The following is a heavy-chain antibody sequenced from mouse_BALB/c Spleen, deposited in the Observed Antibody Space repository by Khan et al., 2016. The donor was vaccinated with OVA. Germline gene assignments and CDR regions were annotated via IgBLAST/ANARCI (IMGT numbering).Heavy chain of an antibody. CDR1: GYTFTDYI. CDR3: ARGGYSAFAY. CDR2: IFPGSDTP. D-gene: IGHD2-14*01. V-gene: IGHV1-77*01. Sequence: VQLQESGPELVKPGASLKVSCKASGYTFTDYIIGWVKQSTRQGLEWIGDIFPGSDTPYYNEKFKDRAILTADKSANTAYMQLSSLTSDDSAVYFCARGGYSAFAYWGQGTLVTVSA. J-gene: IGHJ3*01.